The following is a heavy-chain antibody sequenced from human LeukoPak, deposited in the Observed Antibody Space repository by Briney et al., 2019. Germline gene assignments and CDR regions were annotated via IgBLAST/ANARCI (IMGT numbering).Heavy chain of an antibody. CDR3: ARDLGEGLDC. J-gene: IGHJ4*02. D-gene: IGHD1-26*01. Sequence: PGGSLRLSCTASGFSVSAKYMSWVRQAPGKGLEWVSIIYSGGSAYYADSVKGRFTISRDNSRNTLYLQMNSLRAEDTAIYYCARDLGEGLDCWSQGTLVTVSS. V-gene: IGHV3-66*01. CDR2: IYSGGSA. CDR1: GFSVSAKY.